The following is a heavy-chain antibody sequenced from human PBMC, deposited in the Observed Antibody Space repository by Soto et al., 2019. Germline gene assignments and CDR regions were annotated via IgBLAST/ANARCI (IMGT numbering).Heavy chain of an antibody. CDR2: ISGSGGST. D-gene: IGHD2-2*01. V-gene: IGHV3-23*01. CDR1: GFTFSSYA. J-gene: IGHJ3*02. CDR3: AKDALYCSSTSCRQDAFDI. Sequence: GGSLRLSCAASGFTFSSYAMSWVRQAPGKGLEWVSAISGSGGSTYYADSVKGRFTISRDNSKNTLYLQMNSLRAEDTAVYYCAKDALYCSSTSCRQDAFDIWGQGTMVTVSS.